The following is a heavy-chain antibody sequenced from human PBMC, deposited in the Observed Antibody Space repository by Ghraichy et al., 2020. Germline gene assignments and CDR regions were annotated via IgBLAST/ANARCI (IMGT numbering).Heavy chain of an antibody. V-gene: IGHV3-23*01. D-gene: IGHD6-13*01. Sequence: GGSLRLSCAASGFTFSSYAMSWVRQAPGKGLERVSAISGSGGSTYYADSVKGRFTISRDNSKNTLYLQMNSLRAEDTAVYYCAKDHRWQQLKLVFDYWGQGPLVTVSS. J-gene: IGHJ4*02. CDR2: ISGSGGST. CDR3: AKDHRWQQLKLVFDY. CDR1: GFTFSSYA.